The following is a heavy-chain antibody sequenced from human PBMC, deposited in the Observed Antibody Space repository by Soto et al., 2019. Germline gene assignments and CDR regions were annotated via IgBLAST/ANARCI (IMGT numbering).Heavy chain of an antibody. Sequence: QLQLVQSGAEVKKPGASVKISCKTSGYTFTSYYIHWVRQAPGQGLEWMGLINPSGGSTNYAQRFQGGVTMTTDTSTSTAYLDLRSLRSEDTAVYYCARVGATHWDFWGQGTLVTVSS. J-gene: IGHJ4*02. CDR1: GYTFTSYY. D-gene: IGHD1-26*01. CDR2: INPSGGST. CDR3: ARVGATHWDF. V-gene: IGHV1-46*01.